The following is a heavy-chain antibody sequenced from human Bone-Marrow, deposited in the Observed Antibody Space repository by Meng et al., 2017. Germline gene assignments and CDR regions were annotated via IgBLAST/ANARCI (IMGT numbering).Heavy chain of an antibody. V-gene: IGHV3-9*01. D-gene: IGHD3-16*01. J-gene: IGHJ6*02. CDR3: ARDLGGGFNYYYGMDV. Sequence: SLKISCAASGFTFDDYAMHWVRQAPGKGLEWVSGISWNSGSIGYADSVKGRFTISRDNAKNSLYLQMNSLRAEDTAVYYCARDLGGGFNYYYGMDVWGQGTTVTVSS. CDR2: ISWNSGSI. CDR1: GFTFDDYA.